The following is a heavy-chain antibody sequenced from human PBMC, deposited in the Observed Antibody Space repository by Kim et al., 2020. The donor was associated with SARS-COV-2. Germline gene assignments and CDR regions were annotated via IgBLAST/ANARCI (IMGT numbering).Heavy chain of an antibody. V-gene: IGHV3-15*01. CDR2: IKSKTDGGTT. CDR3: TTGPPLIATTGPSEADY. Sequence: GGSLRLSCAASGFTFSNAWMSWVRQAPGKGLEWVGRIKSKTDGGTTDYAAPVKGRFTISRDDSKNTLYLQMNSLKTEDTAVYYCTTGPPLIATTGPSEADYWGQGTLVTVSS. J-gene: IGHJ4*02. D-gene: IGHD1-26*01. CDR1: GFTFSNAW.